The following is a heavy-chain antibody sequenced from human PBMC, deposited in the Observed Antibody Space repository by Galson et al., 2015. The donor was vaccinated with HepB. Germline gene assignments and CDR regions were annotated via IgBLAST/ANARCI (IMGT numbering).Heavy chain of an antibody. D-gene: IGHD6-19*01. CDR1: GYTFTSYA. CDR3: ARGYSSGWYEAGVRFDP. V-gene: IGHV7-4-1*02. J-gene: IGHJ5*02. CDR2: INTNTGNP. Sequence: SGAEVKKPGESLRISCKASGYTFTSYAMNWVRQAPGQGLEWMGWINTNTGNPTYAQGFTGRFVFSLDTSVSTAYLQISSLKAEDTAVYYCARGYSSGWYEAGVRFDPWGQGTLVTVSS.